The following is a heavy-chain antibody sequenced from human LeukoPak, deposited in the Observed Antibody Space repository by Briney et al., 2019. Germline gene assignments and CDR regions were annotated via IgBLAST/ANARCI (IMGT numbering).Heavy chain of an antibody. CDR2: INPSGGST. V-gene: IGHV1-46*01. CDR1: GYTFTSYY. Sequence: PWASVKVSCKASGYTFTSYYMHWVRQAPGQGLEWMGIINPSGGSTSYAQKFQGRVTMTRDMSTSTVYMELSNLRSEDTAVYYCARDWMVWAAPSYYYYYYMDVWGKGTTVTVSS. CDR3: ARDWMVWAAPSYYYYYYMDV. J-gene: IGHJ6*03. D-gene: IGHD3-10*01.